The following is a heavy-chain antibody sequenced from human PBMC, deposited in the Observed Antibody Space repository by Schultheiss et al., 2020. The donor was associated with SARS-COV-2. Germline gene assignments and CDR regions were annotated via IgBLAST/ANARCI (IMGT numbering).Heavy chain of an antibody. D-gene: IGHD5-24*01. CDR3: ARDPGDGYIVSYYYYGMDV. CDR1: GFTFRNAW. CDR2: IKSKADGGTT. Sequence: GESLKISCAASGFTFRNAWMSWVRQAPGKGLEWVGRIKSKADGGTTDYATPVKGRFTISRDNAKNSLYLQMNSLRAEDTAVYYCARDPGDGYIVSYYYYGMDVWGQGTTVTVSS. J-gene: IGHJ6*02. V-gene: IGHV3-15*01.